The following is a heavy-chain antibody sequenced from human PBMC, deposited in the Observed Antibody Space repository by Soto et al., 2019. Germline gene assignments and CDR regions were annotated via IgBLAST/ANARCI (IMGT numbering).Heavy chain of an antibody. CDR3: ARWESGDWYLGI. J-gene: IGHJ4*02. CDR1: GFALSGYW. CDR2: INPDGTLK. D-gene: IGHD2-21*02. V-gene: IGHV3-7*03. Sequence: EVQLVESGGGLVQPGGSLRLSCAASGFALSGYWMTWVRQAPGKGLEWVASINPDGTLKYYVDSVKGRFTISRDSAENSLFLQMISLRVEDTAVYYCARWESGDWYLGIWGQGTLVTVSS.